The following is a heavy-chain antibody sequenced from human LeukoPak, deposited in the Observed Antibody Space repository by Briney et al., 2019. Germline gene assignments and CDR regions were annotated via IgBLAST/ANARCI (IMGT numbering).Heavy chain of an antibody. CDR2: IWYDRTNK. Sequence: GRSLSLSCAASGFTFSTYAMHWVRQAPGKGLEWVAVIWYDRTNKYYADSVKGRFTISRDSSKNTLYLQMSSLRAEDTAVYYCARDRLTTVTTFHFDYWGQGTLVTVSS. CDR1: GFTFSTYA. D-gene: IGHD4-17*01. CDR3: ARDRLTTVTTFHFDY. J-gene: IGHJ4*02. V-gene: IGHV3-33*01.